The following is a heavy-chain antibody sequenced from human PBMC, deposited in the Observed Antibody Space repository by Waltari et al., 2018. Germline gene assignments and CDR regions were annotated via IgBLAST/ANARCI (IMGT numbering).Heavy chain of an antibody. V-gene: IGHV3-48*03. J-gene: IGHJ5*02. CDR3: ARARDTRPGENWFGL. CDR2: ITSNGCTR. Sequence: EVQLVESGGDVAHPGGSLRLSCTASGFIFSNYDMNWVRQTPGKGLEWISYITSNGCTRYYKDSVEGRFTISRDNAKNSVFLQMSSLRAEDSAIYYCARARDTRPGENWFGLWGQGTLVTVSS. CDR1: GFIFSNYD. D-gene: IGHD4-17*01.